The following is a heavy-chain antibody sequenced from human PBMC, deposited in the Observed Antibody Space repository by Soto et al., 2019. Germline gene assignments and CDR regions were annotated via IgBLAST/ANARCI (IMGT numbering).Heavy chain of an antibody. CDR3: VRGNNPDF. CDR1: GFTFSSNG. Sequence: PGGSLRLSCGASGFTFSSNGVSWVRQSPGRGLEWVANINEDGSEKYYADSVKGRFTISRDNAKNSLFLQMNSLRAEDTAVYYCVRGNNPDFWGQGTLVTVSS. J-gene: IGHJ4*02. V-gene: IGHV3-7*01. CDR2: INEDGSEK. D-gene: IGHD1-1*01.